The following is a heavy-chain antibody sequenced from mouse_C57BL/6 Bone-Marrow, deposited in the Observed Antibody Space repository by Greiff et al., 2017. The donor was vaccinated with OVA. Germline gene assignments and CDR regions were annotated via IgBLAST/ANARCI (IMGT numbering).Heavy chain of an antibody. D-gene: IGHD3-2*02. CDR1: GYTFTSYW. Sequence: VQLQQPGAELVMPGASVKLSCKASGYTFTSYWMHWVKQRPGQGLEWIGEIDPSDSYTNYNQKFKGKSTLTVDKSSSTAYMQLSSLTSEDSAVYYCARIDSSGPFAYWGQGTLVTVSA. J-gene: IGHJ3*01. CDR2: IDPSDSYT. V-gene: IGHV1-69*01. CDR3: ARIDSSGPFAY.